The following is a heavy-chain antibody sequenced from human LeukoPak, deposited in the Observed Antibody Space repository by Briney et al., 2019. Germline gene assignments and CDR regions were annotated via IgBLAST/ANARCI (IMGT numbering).Heavy chain of an antibody. CDR2: ISGSGGST. D-gene: IGHD2-21*02. Sequence: GGSLRLSCAASGFTFSSYAMSWVRQAPGKGLEWVSAISGSGGSTYYADSVKGRFTISRDNSKNTLYLQMNSLRAEDTAVYYCAKSLCGGDCPPNWFDPWGQGTLVTVSS. V-gene: IGHV3-23*01. CDR1: GFTFSSYA. CDR3: AKSLCGGDCPPNWFDP. J-gene: IGHJ5*02.